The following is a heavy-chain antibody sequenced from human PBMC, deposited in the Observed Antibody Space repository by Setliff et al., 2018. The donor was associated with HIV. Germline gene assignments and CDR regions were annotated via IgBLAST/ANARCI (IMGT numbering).Heavy chain of an antibody. CDR2: ISHSGNT. D-gene: IGHD1-1*01. V-gene: IGHV4-31*03. J-gene: IGHJ5*02. Sequence: PSETLSLTCSVSGDSISSESSFWSWVRQYPGKGLELIGYISHSGNTYYTPSLESRITLSVDTSKNQFSLKVNSVTAAGTAVYYCARLEDQLGPGWFAPWSQGTLVTVSS. CDR3: ARLEDQLGPGWFAP. CDR1: GDSISSESSF.